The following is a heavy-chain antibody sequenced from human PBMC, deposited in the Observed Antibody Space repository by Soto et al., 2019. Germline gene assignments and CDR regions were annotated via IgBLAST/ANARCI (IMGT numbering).Heavy chain of an antibody. V-gene: IGHV3-30-3*01. CDR1: GFTFSSYA. CDR2: ISYDGSNK. J-gene: IGHJ1*01. Sequence: QVQLVESGGGVVQPGRSLRLSCAASGFTFSSYAMHWVRQAPGKGLEWVAVISYDGSNKYYADSVKGRFTISRDNSKNTLYLQMNSLRAEDTAVYYCARDSSSSWYGGRYFQHWGQGTLVTVSS. CDR3: ARDSSSSWYGGRYFQH. D-gene: IGHD6-13*01.